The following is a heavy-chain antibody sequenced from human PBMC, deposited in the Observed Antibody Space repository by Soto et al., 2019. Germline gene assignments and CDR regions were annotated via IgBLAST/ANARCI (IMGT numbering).Heavy chain of an antibody. V-gene: IGHV4-61*01. CDR1: GGSVSSGSYY. CDR3: ARTMVRGGTPMDV. Sequence: QVQLQESGPGLVKPSETLSLTCTVSGGSVSSGSYYWSWIRQPPGKGLEWIGYIYYSGSTNYNPSVEGRVTIAVDTSKNQFALKLSSVTAADTAVYYCARTMVRGGTPMDVWGQGTTVTVSS. J-gene: IGHJ6*02. CDR2: IYYSGST. D-gene: IGHD3-10*01.